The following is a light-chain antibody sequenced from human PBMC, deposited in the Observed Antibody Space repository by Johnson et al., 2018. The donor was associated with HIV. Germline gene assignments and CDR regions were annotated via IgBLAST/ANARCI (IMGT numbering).Light chain of an antibody. CDR1: SSNIGNNY. V-gene: IGLV1-51*02. CDR2: ENN. J-gene: IGLJ1*01. Sequence: QSVLTQPPSVSAAPGQKVTISCSGSSSNIGNNYVSWYKQFPGTAPKLLMYENNKRPSGIPDRFSGSKSGTSATLGITGLQTGDEADFYCGTWDSSLSGYVSGTGTPVTFL. CDR3: GTWDSSLSGYV.